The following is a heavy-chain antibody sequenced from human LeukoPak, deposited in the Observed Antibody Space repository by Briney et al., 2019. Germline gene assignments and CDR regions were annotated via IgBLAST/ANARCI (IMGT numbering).Heavy chain of an antibody. J-gene: IGHJ4*02. V-gene: IGHV3-30*02. CDR2: IRYDGSKK. Sequence: GGSLRLSCAASGFTFSRYGMHWVRQAPGKGLEWVAFIRYDGSKKYYAESVKGRFTISRDNSKNTLYLQMNFLRAEDTAVYYCAKEGGSGSYMDWGQGTLVTVSS. D-gene: IGHD3-10*01. CDR1: GFTFSRYG. CDR3: AKEGGSGSYMD.